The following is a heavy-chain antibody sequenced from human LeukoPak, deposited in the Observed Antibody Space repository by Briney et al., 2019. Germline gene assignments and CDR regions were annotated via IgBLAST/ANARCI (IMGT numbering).Heavy chain of an antibody. CDR3: AKGGDHNAYSYVDY. CDR2: IRYDGRNT. Sequence: GGSLRLSCAASGFTFSSYGMHWVRQAPGKGLEWVSFIRYDGRNTYYADSVKGRFTISRDNSKNTLYLQMHSLRAEDTAVYYCAKGGDHNAYSYVDYGGQGTLVTVSS. J-gene: IGHJ4*02. CDR1: GFTFSSYG. V-gene: IGHV3-30*02. D-gene: IGHD3-16*01.